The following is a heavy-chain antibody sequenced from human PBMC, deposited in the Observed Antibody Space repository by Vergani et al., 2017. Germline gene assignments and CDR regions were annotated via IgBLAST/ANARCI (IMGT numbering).Heavy chain of an antibody. V-gene: IGHV3-7*03. CDR1: GFTFSSYW. CDR3: ARDVTMIVVVMAAFDI. D-gene: IGHD3-22*01. J-gene: IGHJ3*02. Sequence: EVQLVESGGGLVKPGGSLRLSCAASGFTFSSYWMSWVRQAPGKGLEWVANIKQDGSEKYYVDSVKGRFTISRDNAKNSLYLQMNSLRAEDTAVYYCARDVTMIVVVMAAFDIWGQGTMVTVSS. CDR2: IKQDGSEK.